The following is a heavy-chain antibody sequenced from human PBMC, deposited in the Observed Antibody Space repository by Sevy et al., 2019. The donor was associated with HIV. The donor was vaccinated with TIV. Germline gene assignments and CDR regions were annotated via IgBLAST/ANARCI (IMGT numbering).Heavy chain of an antibody. D-gene: IGHD1-20*01. CDR3: ARVGFNWNDGDS. CDR1: GGSMSTYY. J-gene: IGHJ4*02. CDR2: IYYSGST. Sequence: SDTLSLTCTVSGGSMSTYYWSWIRQPPGKGLEWIGYIYYSGSTNYNPSLKSRLTMSVDTSKNQFSLKLSSVTAADTAVYYCARVGFNWNDGDSWGQGTLVTVSS. V-gene: IGHV4-59*07.